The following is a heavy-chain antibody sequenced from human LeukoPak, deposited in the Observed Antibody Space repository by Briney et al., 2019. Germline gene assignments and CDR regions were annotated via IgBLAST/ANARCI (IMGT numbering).Heavy chain of an antibody. Sequence: PGGSLRLSCAASGFTFSSYDMHWVRQATGKGLGWVSAIGTAGDTYYPGSVKGRFTISRENAKNSLYLQMNSLRAGDTAVYYCARVHSSSWYSHNAFDIWGQGTMVTVSS. CDR1: GFTFSSYD. CDR2: IGTAGDT. CDR3: ARVHSSSWYSHNAFDI. J-gene: IGHJ3*02. D-gene: IGHD6-13*01. V-gene: IGHV3-13*01.